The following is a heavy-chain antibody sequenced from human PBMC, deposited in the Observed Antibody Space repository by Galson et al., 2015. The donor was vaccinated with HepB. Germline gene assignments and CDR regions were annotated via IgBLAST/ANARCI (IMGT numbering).Heavy chain of an antibody. Sequence: SVKVSCKASGYTFTTNGISWVRQAPGQGLEWMGWISAYRGNTYYAENFEGRVTLTTDTPTSTAYMELRSLRPDYTAIYYCARDRSHSLDNWGQGTLVAVSS. J-gene: IGHJ4*02. CDR2: ISAYRGNT. D-gene: IGHD2-15*01. CDR1: GYTFTTNG. V-gene: IGHV1-18*04. CDR3: ARDRSHSLDN.